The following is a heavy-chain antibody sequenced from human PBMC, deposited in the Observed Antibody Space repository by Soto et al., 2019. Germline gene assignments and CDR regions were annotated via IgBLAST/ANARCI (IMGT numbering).Heavy chain of an antibody. CDR2: ISYEGSNK. J-gene: IGHJ4*02. D-gene: IGHD3-3*01. CDR3: AREMERSHFDY. CDR1: GFTFSSYA. Sequence: SGGSLRLSCAASGFTFSSYAMHWVRQAPGKGLEWVAVISYEGSNKYYADSVKGRFTISRDNSKNTLYLQMNSLRAEDTAVYYCAREMERSHFDYWGQGTLVTVSS. V-gene: IGHV3-30-3*01.